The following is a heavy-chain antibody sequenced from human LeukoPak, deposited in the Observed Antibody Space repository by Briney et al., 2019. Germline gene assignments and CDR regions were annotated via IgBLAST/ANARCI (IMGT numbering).Heavy chain of an antibody. J-gene: IGHJ4*02. CDR2: ISGSGGST. Sequence: GGSLRLSCAASGITFSSHAMSWVRQAPGKGLEWVSDISGSGGSTYYADSVKGRFTISRDNSKNTLYLQMNSLRAEDTAVYYCAKRGYCSYTSGYYFDYWGQGTLVTVSS. D-gene: IGHD2-2*01. CDR1: GITFSSHA. CDR3: AKRGYCSYTSGYYFDY. V-gene: IGHV3-23*01.